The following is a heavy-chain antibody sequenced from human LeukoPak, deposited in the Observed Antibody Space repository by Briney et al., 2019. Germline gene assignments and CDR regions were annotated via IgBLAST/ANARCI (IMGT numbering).Heavy chain of an antibody. D-gene: IGHD6-6*01. V-gene: IGHV4-39*01. Sequence: PSETLSLTCTVSGGSITSRNYSWGWIRQPPGKGLEWIGSVHYTGSTYYNPSLRSRVTMSVGMSKNQFSLKLTSVTATDTAAYYCARHAATIAARPHACFESWGQGTLVTVSS. CDR3: ARHAATIAARPHACFES. CDR1: GGSITSRNYS. CDR2: VHYTGST. J-gene: IGHJ4*02.